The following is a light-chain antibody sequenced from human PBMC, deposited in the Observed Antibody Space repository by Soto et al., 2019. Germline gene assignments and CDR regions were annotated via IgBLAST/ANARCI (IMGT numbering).Light chain of an antibody. Sequence: DIQMTQSPSSLSASVGDRVTITCRASQSISRFLNWYQQKPGKAPKLLIYAASSLQSGVPSRFSGSGSGTDFTLTISSLQPEDFATYYCRKSYSPPPVTSGQGTRLEI. CDR2: AAS. J-gene: IGKJ5*01. CDR3: RKSYSPPPVT. CDR1: QSISRF. V-gene: IGKV1-39*01.